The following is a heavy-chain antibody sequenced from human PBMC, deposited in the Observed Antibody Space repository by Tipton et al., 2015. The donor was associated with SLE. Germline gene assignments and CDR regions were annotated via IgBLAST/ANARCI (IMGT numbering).Heavy chain of an antibody. V-gene: IGHV3-48*03. CDR2: ISSSGSTI. CDR1: GFTFSSYE. J-gene: IGHJ4*02. D-gene: IGHD1-26*01. CDR3: ARAVGAPYYFDY. Sequence: SLRLSCAASGFTFSSYEMNWVRQAPGKGLEWVSYISSSGSTIYYADSVKGRFTISRDNAKNSLHLQMNSLGAEDTAVYYCARAVGAPYYFDYWGQGTLVTVSS.